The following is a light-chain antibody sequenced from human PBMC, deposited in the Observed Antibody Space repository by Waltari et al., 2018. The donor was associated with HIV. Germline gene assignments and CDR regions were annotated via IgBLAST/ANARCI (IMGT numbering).Light chain of an antibody. CDR1: SSNIGAGYD. Sequence: HSVLTQAPSVSGAPGQRVTISCSGSSSNIGAGYDVHWYQQRPGTAPKLLIYGDTNRPSGVPDRFSGSKSGTSASLVITGLQPEDEADYYCQSFDSSLSSSVVCGGGTKLTVL. V-gene: IGLV1-40*01. J-gene: IGLJ2*01. CDR2: GDT. CDR3: QSFDSSLSSSVV.